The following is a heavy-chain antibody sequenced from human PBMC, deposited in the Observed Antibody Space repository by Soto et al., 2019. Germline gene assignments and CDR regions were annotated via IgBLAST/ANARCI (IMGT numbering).Heavy chain of an antibody. V-gene: IGHV1-69*13. CDR1: GGTFTNYA. Sequence: GASVKVSCKPSGGTFTNYAFSWVRQAPGHGLEWMGGIIPIFGTPDYAQNFQGRVTITADESTRTASMELSSLRSDDTAVYYCARERSVGYCSTTTCPKPFYYYAMDVWGQGTTVTVSS. CDR3: ARERSVGYCSTTTCPKPFYYYAMDV. CDR2: IIPIFGTP. J-gene: IGHJ6*02. D-gene: IGHD2-2*01.